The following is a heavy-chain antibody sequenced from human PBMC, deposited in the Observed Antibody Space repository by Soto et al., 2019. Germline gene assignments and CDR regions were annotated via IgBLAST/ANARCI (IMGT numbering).Heavy chain of an antibody. CDR2: IYHTGTT. CDR1: GSSISDHY. V-gene: IGHV4-59*11. D-gene: IGHD3-10*01. Sequence: SETLSLTCHVSGSSISDHYWSWIRQSPGKGLEWFGYIYHTGTTNYNPSLKSRVTMSIDTSSNQFSLRVRSVTAADTAVYFCTRVTLDYPYGPDFWGQGTLVTVSS. J-gene: IGHJ4*02. CDR3: TRVTLDYPYGPDF.